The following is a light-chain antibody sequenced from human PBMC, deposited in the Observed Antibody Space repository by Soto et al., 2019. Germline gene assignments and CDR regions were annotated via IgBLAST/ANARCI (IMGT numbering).Light chain of an antibody. CDR1: QSVSSYY. J-gene: IGKJ4*01. Sequence: EIVLTQSPGTLSLSPGERATLSCRASQSVSSYYLAWYQQKPGQPPRLLIYGASRRATGIPDRFSGSGSGTDFTLTISRLEPEDFAVYYGQQYGSSPPLSFGEGTKVEIK. CDR2: GAS. CDR3: QQYGSSPPLS. V-gene: IGKV3-20*01.